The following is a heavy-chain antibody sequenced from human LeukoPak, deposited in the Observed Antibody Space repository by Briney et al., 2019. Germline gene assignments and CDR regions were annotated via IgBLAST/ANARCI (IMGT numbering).Heavy chain of an antibody. CDR3: AKGEFWTGQAEYFQH. CDR1: GFTFRTYG. V-gene: IGHV3-33*03. Sequence: GWSLRLSCAASGFTFRTYGMYWVRQAPGKGLEWVAMILNDGGKKNHADSVKGRFTISRDNSKDTLFLQMNSLRPEDTAVYYCAKGEFWTGQAEYFQHWGQGTLVTVSS. D-gene: IGHD3/OR15-3a*01. J-gene: IGHJ1*01. CDR2: ILNDGGKK.